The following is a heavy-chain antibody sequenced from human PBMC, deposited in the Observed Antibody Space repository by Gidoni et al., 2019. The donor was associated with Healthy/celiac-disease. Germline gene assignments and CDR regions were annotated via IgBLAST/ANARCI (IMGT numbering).Heavy chain of an antibody. CDR2: IYYSGST. D-gene: IGHD6-13*01. CDR1: GGSISSYY. Sequence: QVQLQESGPGLVKPSETLSLTCTVSGGSISSYYWSWIRQPPGKGLEWIGYIYYSGSTNYNPSLKSRVIISVDTSKNQFSLKLSSVTAADTAVYYCARTARAGPGIAAAGIDWFDPWGQGTLVTVSS. J-gene: IGHJ5*02. V-gene: IGHV4-59*08. CDR3: ARTARAGPGIAAAGIDWFDP.